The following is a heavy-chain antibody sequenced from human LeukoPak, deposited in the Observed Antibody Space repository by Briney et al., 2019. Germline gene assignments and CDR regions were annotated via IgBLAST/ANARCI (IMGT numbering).Heavy chain of an antibody. CDR3: AREGGYSYGLDY. CDR2: ISSSSSYI. D-gene: IGHD5-18*01. J-gene: IGHJ4*02. Sequence: GGSLRLSCVASGFTFSSYWMHWVRQAPGKGLEWVSSISSSSSYIYYADSVKGRFTISRDNAKNSLYLQMNSLRAEDTAVYYCAREGGYSYGLDYWGQGTLVTVSS. V-gene: IGHV3-21*01. CDR1: GFTFSSYW.